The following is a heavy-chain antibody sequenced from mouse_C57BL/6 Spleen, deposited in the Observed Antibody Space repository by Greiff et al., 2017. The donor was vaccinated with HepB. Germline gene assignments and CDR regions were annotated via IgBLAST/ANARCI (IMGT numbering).Heavy chain of an antibody. CDR1: GYAFSSYW. CDR2: IYPGDGDT. J-gene: IGHJ3*01. CDR3: ASPYYYGSSPAWFAY. Sequence: QVQLQQSGAELVKPGASVKISCKASGYAFSSYWMSWVKQRPGKGLEWIGQIYPGDGDTNYNGKFKGKATLTADKSSSTAYMQLSSLTSEDSAVYFCASPYYYGSSPAWFAYWGQGTLVTVSA. V-gene: IGHV1-80*01. D-gene: IGHD1-1*01.